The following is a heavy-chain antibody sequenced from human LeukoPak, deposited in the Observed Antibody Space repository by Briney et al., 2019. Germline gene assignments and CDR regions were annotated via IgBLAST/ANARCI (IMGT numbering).Heavy chain of an antibody. CDR3: ARVPRRVGLSTMMSRGETYYYMDV. Sequence: WASVKVSCKASGYTFTSYYMHWVRQAPGQGLEWMGIINPSGGSTSYAQKFQGRVTMTRDTSTSTVYMELSSLRSEDTAVYYCARVPRRVGLSTMMSRGETYYYMDVWGKGTTVTVSS. J-gene: IGHJ6*03. V-gene: IGHV1-46*01. CDR2: INPSGGST. D-gene: IGHD3-22*01. CDR1: GYTFTSYY.